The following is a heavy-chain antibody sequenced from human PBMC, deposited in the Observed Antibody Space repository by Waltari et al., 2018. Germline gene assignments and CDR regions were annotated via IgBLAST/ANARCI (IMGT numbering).Heavy chain of an antibody. CDR3: VIGGSYTFRNWFDP. D-gene: IGHD1-26*01. CDR1: GLTFSSNA. CDR2: VSPSGGST. J-gene: IGHJ5*02. V-gene: IGHV3-23*04. Sequence: EVQLVESGGGLVQPGGSLRLSCVASGLTFSSNAMSWVRQAPGKGLEWVSSVSPSGGSTYYADSVKGRFTISRDNLKNTLDLQMNSLRAEDTALYYCVIGGSYTFRNWFDPWGQGALVTVSS.